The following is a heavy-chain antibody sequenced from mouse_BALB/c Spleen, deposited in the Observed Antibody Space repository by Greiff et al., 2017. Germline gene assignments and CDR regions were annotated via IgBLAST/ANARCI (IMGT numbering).Heavy chain of an antibody. V-gene: IGHV5-17*02. CDR3: AREGSYDCAMDG. CDR2: ISSGSSTI. D-gene: IGHD1-1*02. J-gene: IGHJ4*01. CDR1: GFTFSSFG. Sequence: EVQGVESGGGLVQPGGSRKLSCAASGFTFSSFGMHWVRQAPEKGLEGVAYISSGSSTIYYADTVKGRFTISRDNPKNTLFLQMTGLRSEDTAMYYCAREGSYDCAMDGWGGGTSVTVSS.